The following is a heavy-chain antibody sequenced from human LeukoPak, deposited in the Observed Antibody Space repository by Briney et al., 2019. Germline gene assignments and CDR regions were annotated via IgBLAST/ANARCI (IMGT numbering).Heavy chain of an antibody. CDR1: GGSISSSSYY. J-gene: IGHJ5*02. V-gene: IGHV4-39*01. Sequence: SETLSLTCTVSGGSISSSSYYWGWIRQPPGKGLEWIGSIYYSGSTYYNPSLKSRVTISVDTSKNQFSLKLSSVTAADTAVYYCAGHERQYYDFWSGYNRNWFDPWGQGTLVTVSS. D-gene: IGHD3-3*01. CDR2: IYYSGST. CDR3: AGHERQYYDFWSGYNRNWFDP.